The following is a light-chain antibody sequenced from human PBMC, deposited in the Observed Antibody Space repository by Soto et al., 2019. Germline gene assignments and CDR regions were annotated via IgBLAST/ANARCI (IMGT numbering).Light chain of an antibody. CDR1: QSVSSSY. V-gene: IGKV3-20*01. J-gene: IGKJ1*01. CDR2: GAS. Sequence: EIVLTQSPGTLSLSPGERATLSCRASQSVSSSYLAWYQQKPGQAPRLLIYGASSTATGIPDRFSGSGSGTDFTLTISRLEPEDFAVYYCQQYGSSRTFGQGTQVDIK. CDR3: QQYGSSRT.